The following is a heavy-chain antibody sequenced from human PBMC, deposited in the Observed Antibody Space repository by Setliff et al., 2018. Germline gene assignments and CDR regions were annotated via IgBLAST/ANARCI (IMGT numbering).Heavy chain of an antibody. CDR2: IMPKFGTP. D-gene: IGHD5-18*01. V-gene: IGHV1-69*13. CDR1: GGTFSNYC. CDR3: ASHFLTVMKYYCYMDV. J-gene: IGHJ6*03. Sequence: ASVKVSCKASGGTFSNYCISWVRQAPGQGLEWMGGIMPKFGTPNRSQKFQGRVTITADESTSTAYMELSGLTSEDTAVYYCASHFLTVMKYYCYMDVWGKGTTVTVSS.